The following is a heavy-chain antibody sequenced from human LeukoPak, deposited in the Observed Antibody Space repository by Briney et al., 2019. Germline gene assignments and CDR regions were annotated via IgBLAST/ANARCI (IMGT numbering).Heavy chain of an antibody. J-gene: IGHJ4*02. CDR1: GGSISSSRYY. V-gene: IGHV3-11*04. CDR2: IISSGSTI. CDR3: AGDGYSYDFDY. D-gene: IGHD5-18*01. Sequence: PSETLSLTCTVSGGSISSSRYYWGWVRQAPGKGLEWVSYIISSGSTIYNADSVKGRFTISRDNAKNSLYLQMNSLRAEDTAVYYCAGDGYSYDFDYWGQGTLVTVSS.